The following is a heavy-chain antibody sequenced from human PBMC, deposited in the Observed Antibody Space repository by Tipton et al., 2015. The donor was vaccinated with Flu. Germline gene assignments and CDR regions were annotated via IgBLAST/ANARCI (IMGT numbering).Heavy chain of an antibody. J-gene: IGHJ4*02. CDR2: INHSGST. D-gene: IGHD3-22*01. CDR3: AGIRTRGRGHYYDSSGYSRPFDY. Sequence: LRLSCAVYGGSFSGYYWSWIRQPPGKGLEWIGEINHSGSTNYNPSLKSRVTISVDTSKNQFSLKLSSVTAADTAVYYCAGIRTRGRGHYYDSSGYSRPFDYWGQGTLVTVSS. V-gene: IGHV4-34*01. CDR1: GGSFSGYY.